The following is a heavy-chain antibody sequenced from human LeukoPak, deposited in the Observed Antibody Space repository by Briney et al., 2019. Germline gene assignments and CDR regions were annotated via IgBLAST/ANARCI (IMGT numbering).Heavy chain of an antibody. V-gene: IGHV3-48*03. CDR3: ARVQNPLFRAIDF. D-gene: IGHD2-21*01. J-gene: IGHJ4*02. Sequence: GGSLRLSCAASGFTFSSYEMIWVRQSPGKGLEWVSYISSSITTEYYADSVKGRFTISRDNAKNSLYLQMNSLRAEDTALYYCARVQNPLFRAIDFWGQGTLVTVSS. CDR2: ISSSITTE. CDR1: GFTFSSYE.